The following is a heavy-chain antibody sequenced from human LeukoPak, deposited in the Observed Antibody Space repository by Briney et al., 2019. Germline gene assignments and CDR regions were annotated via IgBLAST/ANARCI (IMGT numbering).Heavy chain of an antibody. CDR1: GYTFTGYY. J-gene: IGHJ5*02. V-gene: IGHV1-2*02. CDR2: INPNSGGT. D-gene: IGHD3-9*01. CDR3: ARSLRYFDDNWCDP. Sequence: ASVKVSCKASGYTFTGYYMHWVRQAPGQGLEWMGWINPNSGGTNYAQKFQGRVTMTRDTSISTAYMELSRLRSDDTAVYYCARSLRYFDDNWCDPWAQGTLVTVSS.